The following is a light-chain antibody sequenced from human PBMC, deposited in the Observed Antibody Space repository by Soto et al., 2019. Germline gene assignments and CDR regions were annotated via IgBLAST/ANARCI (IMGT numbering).Light chain of an antibody. CDR1: QSIGRW. V-gene: IGKV1-5*03. Sequence: DIQMTQSPSTLSAYVGDRVTITCRASQSIGRWLAWYQQKPGKAPKLLIYEASSLESGVSSRFRGSGSGTKFTLTITSLQPDDFATYYCQQYESYRTFGPGTRWIS. CDR3: QQYESYRT. CDR2: EAS. J-gene: IGKJ1*01.